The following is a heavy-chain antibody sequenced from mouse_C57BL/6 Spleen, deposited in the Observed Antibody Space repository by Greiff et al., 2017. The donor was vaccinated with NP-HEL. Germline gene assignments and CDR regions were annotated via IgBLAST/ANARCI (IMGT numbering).Heavy chain of an antibody. J-gene: IGHJ1*03. V-gene: IGHV1-80*01. Sequence: QVQLQQPGAELVRPGSSVKLSCKASGYTFTSYWMDWVKQRPGKGLEWIGQIYPGDGDTNYNGKFKGKATLTADKSSSTAYMQLSSLTSEDSAVYFCARNPWYFDVWGTGTTVTVSS. CDR2: IYPGDGDT. CDR1: GYTFTSYW. CDR3: ARNPWYFDV.